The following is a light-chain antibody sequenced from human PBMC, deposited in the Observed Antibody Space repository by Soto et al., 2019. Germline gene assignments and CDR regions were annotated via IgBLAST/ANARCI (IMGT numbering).Light chain of an antibody. CDR3: HQYGSSPPTT. J-gene: IGKJ5*01. CDR2: GAS. CDR1: QSVSSSY. V-gene: IGKV3-20*01. Sequence: EILLTQSPGTLSLSPGERATLSCRASQSVSSSYLAWYKHKPGQAPRLLIYGASSRATGFPVRFSGSGSGTDFTLTISRLEPEDYAVYYCHQYGSSPPTTFGHGTRLAIK.